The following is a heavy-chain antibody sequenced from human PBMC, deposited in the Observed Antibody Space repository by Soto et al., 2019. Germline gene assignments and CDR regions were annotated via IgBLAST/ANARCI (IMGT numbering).Heavy chain of an antibody. Sequence: EVQMVESGGGLVKPGGSLRLSCAASGFSFSNAWMSWVRQAPGKGLEWVGRIKTQAAGGPTDYAAPVKGRFTISRDDSKDTVYLQMNSLKTEDTAVYYCTGGDIAGDFDYWGQGTLVTVSS. CDR1: GFSFSNAW. CDR3: TGGDIAGDFDY. J-gene: IGHJ4*02. V-gene: IGHV3-15*01. D-gene: IGHD5-12*01. CDR2: IKTQAAGGPT.